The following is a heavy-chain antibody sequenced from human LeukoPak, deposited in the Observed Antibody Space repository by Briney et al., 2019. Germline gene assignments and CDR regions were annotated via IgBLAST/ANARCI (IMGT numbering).Heavy chain of an antibody. J-gene: IGHJ4*02. Sequence: ASVKVSCKASGYTFTSYDINWVRQATGHGLEWMGWMNPNSGNTDYAQKIQGRVTMTRNTSISTAYKELSSLRSENTAMYYCARWSGYYSRFDYWGQGTLVTVSS. CDR1: GYTFTSYD. CDR2: MNPNSGNT. CDR3: ARWSGYYSRFDY. D-gene: IGHD3-3*01. V-gene: IGHV1-8*01.